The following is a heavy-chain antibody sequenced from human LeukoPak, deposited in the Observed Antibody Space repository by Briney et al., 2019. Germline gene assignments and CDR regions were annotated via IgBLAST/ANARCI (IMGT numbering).Heavy chain of an antibody. V-gene: IGHV4-59*08. J-gene: IGHJ3*01. Sequence: SETLSLTCTVSGGSISSYYWSWIRQPPGKGLEWIGYIYYSGSTNYNPSLKSRVTISIHMSKNQFYLNLSSVTAADTAVYYCARLPGGGFDAFDVWGQGTMVTVSS. CDR1: GGSISSYY. CDR3: ARLPGGGFDAFDV. CDR2: IYYSGST. D-gene: IGHD5-12*01.